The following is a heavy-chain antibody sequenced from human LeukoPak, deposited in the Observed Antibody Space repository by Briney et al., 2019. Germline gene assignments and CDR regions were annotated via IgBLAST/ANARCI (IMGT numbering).Heavy chain of an antibody. CDR1: GFTFSDYY. CDR3: AKDSDSSGWYGDY. V-gene: IGHV3-11*01. J-gene: IGHJ4*02. Sequence: PGGSLRLSCAASGFTFSDYYMSWIRQAPGKGLEWVSYISSSGSSLYYGDSVKGRFTISRDNSKNTLYLQMNSLRAEDTAVYYCAKDSDSSGWYGDYWGQGTLVTVSS. CDR2: ISSSGSSL. D-gene: IGHD6-19*01.